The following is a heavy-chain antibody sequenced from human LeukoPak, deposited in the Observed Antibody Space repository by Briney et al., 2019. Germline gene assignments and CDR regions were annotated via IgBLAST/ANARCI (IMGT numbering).Heavy chain of an antibody. J-gene: IGHJ6*02. V-gene: IGHV4-4*07. CDR2: IYTSGST. CDR1: GGSISSYY. CDR3: ARSQGVAAPGGDYYYYGMDV. Sequence: SETLSLTCTVSGGSISSYYWNWIRQPAGKGLEWIGRIYTSGSTNYNPSLKSRVTVSVDTSKNQFSLKLSSVTAADTAVYYCARSQGVAAPGGDYYYYGMDVWGQGTTVTVSS. D-gene: IGHD6-19*01.